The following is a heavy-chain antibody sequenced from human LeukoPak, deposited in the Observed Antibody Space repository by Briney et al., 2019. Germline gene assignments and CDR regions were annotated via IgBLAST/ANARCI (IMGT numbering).Heavy chain of an antibody. J-gene: IGHJ3*02. CDR3: AKRLYDILTGYYHDAFDI. Sequence: GGSLRLSCAASGFTFSSYAMSWVRQAPGKGLEWVSGISNSGGSTVYADSVKGRFTISRDNSENTLYLQMNSLRAEDTAVYYCAKRLYDILTGYYHDAFDIWGQGTMVTVSS. CDR1: GFTFSSYA. D-gene: IGHD3-9*01. V-gene: IGHV3-23*01. CDR2: ISNSGGST.